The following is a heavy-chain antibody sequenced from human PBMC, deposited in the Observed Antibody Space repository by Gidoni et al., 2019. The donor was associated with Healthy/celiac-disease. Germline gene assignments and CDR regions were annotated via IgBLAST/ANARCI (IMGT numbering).Heavy chain of an antibody. V-gene: IGHV5-51*03. CDR3: ARRIFGSSGYDGFYYYGMDV. CDR1: GYSFTSYW. D-gene: IGHD5-12*01. Sequence: EVQLVQSGAEVKKPGESLQISCKGSGYSFTSYWIGWVRQMPGKGLEWMGIIYPGDSDTRYSPSFQGQVTISADKSISTAYLQWSSLKASDTAMYYCARRIFGSSGYDGFYYYGMDVWGQGTTVTVSS. J-gene: IGHJ6*02. CDR2: IYPGDSDT.